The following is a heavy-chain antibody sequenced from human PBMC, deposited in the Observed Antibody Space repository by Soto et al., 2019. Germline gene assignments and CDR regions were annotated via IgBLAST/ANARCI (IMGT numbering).Heavy chain of an antibody. CDR2: INAGNGNT. Sequence: QVKRVQSGAEVKKPGASVKVSCKASGYTFTSYAMHWVRQAPGQRLEWMGWINAGNGNTKYSQKCQGRVTITRDTSPSRGYMEVSSLRSEDTAVYYCARGVGIWFGVNWFAPWGQGTLVSVS. CDR1: GYTFTSYA. D-gene: IGHD3-10*01. CDR3: ARGVGIWFGVNWFAP. V-gene: IGHV1-3*01. J-gene: IGHJ5*02.